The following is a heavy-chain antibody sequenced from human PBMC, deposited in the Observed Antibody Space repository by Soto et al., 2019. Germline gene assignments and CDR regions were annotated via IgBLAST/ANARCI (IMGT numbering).Heavy chain of an antibody. CDR3: ARDFITMVRGGDY. J-gene: IGHJ4*02. D-gene: IGHD3-10*01. Sequence: QVQLVQSGAEMKKPGASVKVSCKASGYTFTSYAMHWVRQAPGQRLEWMGWINAGNGNTKYSQKFQGRVTITRDTSASTAYMELSSLRSEDTAVYYCARDFITMVRGGDYWGQGTLVTVSS. CDR2: INAGNGNT. V-gene: IGHV1-3*01. CDR1: GYTFTSYA.